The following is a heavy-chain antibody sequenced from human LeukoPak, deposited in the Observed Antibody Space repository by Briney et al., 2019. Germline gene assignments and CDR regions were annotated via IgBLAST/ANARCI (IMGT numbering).Heavy chain of an antibody. V-gene: IGHV3-48*03. CDR3: ARAGSYSYGVLFDY. D-gene: IGHD5-18*01. CDR2: ISSSGSTI. J-gene: IGHJ4*02. CDR1: GFTFSSYE. Sequence: GESLKISCAASGFTFSSYEMNWVRQAPGKGLEWVSYISSSGSTIYYADSVKGRFTISRDNAKNSLYLQMSSLRAGDTAVYYCARAGSYSYGVLFDYWGQGTLVTVSS.